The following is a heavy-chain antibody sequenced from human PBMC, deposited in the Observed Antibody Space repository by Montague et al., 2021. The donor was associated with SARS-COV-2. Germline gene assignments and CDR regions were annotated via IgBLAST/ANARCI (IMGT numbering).Heavy chain of an antibody. V-gene: IGHV2-70*01. D-gene: IGHD3-9*01. CDR1: GFPLSTSGMC. J-gene: IGHJ4*02. Sequence: PALVKPTQTLTLTCTFSGFPLSTSGMCVSWIRQPPGKALEWLALIDWDDDKYYSTSLKTRLTISKDTSKNQVVLTMTNMDPVDTATYYCARIRDYDILTGSYSGFDYGGQGTLVTVSS. CDR2: IDWDDDK. CDR3: ARIRDYDILTGSYSGFDY.